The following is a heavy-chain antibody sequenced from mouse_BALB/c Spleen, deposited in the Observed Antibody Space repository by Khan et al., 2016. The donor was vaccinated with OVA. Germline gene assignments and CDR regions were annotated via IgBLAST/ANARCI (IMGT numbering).Heavy chain of an antibody. CDR2: IDPENGNT. CDR3: ARRGYANYWFAY. V-gene: IGHV14-1*02. D-gene: IGHD2-1*01. CDR1: GFNIKDYY. J-gene: IGHJ3*01. Sequence: VQLKESGAELVRPGALVKLSCKASGFNIKDYYMLWVKQRPEQGLEWIAWIDPENGNTIYDPKFQAKASITADTSSNTAYLQLSSLTSEDTAVYYCARRGYANYWFAYWGQGTLVTVSA.